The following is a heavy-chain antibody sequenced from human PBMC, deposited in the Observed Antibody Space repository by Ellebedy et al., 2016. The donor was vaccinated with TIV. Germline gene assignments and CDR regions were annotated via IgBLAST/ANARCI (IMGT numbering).Heavy chain of an antibody. Sequence: PGGSLRLSCAASGFTFSSYAMSWVRQAPGKGLEWVSTISSTGSRTYYADSVKGRFTISRDNSKRTVDLQMKSLRAEDTAVYFCAKDRTPGDGYWVFDNWGQGTLVSVSS. V-gene: IGHV3-23*01. CDR1: GFTFSSYA. D-gene: IGHD5-18*01. CDR2: ISSTGSRT. J-gene: IGHJ4*02. CDR3: AKDRTPGDGYWVFDN.